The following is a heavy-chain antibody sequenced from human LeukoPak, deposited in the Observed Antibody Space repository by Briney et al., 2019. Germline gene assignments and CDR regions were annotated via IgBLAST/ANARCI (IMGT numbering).Heavy chain of an antibody. J-gene: IGHJ4*02. CDR2: IYYGRST. CDR1: GGSISSSNYY. CDR3: ARHADSGFGELAFNY. D-gene: IGHD3-10*01. Sequence: SETLSLTCGVSGGSISSSNYYWGWIRQPPGQGLEWIVSIYYGRSTYYNPSLTSRVTISVDTSKNQFSLKLSSVTAADTAVYYCARHADSGFGELAFNYWGQGTLVTVSS. V-gene: IGHV4-39*01.